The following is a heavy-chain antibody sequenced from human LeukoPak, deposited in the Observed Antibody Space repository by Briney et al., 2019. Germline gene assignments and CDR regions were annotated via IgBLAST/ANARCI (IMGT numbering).Heavy chain of an antibody. CDR3: ARDIGRYYYDSSGYSY. J-gene: IGHJ4*02. CDR1: GFTFSSYW. Sequence: GSLRLSCAASGFTFSSYWMSWVRQAPGKGLEWVANIKQDGSEKYYVDSVKGRFTISRDNAKNSLYLQMNSLRAEDTAVYYCARDIGRYYYDSSGYSYWGQGTLVTVSS. D-gene: IGHD3-22*01. CDR2: IKQDGSEK. V-gene: IGHV3-7*01.